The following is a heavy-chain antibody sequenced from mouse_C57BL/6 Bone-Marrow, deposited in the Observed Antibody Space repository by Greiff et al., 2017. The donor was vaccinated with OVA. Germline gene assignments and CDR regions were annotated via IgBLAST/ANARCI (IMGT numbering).Heavy chain of an antibody. D-gene: IGHD1-1*01. J-gene: IGHJ3*01. V-gene: IGHV1-54*01. CDR3: ARWGYYGSSSFAY. CDR2: INPGSGGT. CDR1: GYAFTNYL. Sequence: QVQLQQPGAELVRPGTSVKVSCKASGYAFTNYLIEWVKQRPGQGLEWIGVINPGSGGTNYNEKFKGKATLTVDKSSSTAYMQLSSLTSEDSAVYFCARWGYYGSSSFAYWGKGTLVTVSA.